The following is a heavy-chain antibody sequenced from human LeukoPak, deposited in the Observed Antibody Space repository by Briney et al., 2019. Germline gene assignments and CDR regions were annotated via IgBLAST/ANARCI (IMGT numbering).Heavy chain of an antibody. V-gene: IGHV1-18*01. CDR2: ISAYNGNT. Sequence: ASVKVSCKASGYTLTSYGISWVRQAPGQGLEWMGWISAYNGNTNYAQKFQGRVTMTRDTSTSTVYMELSSLRSEDTAVYYCAREPDTYSSGYFQHWGQGTLVTVSS. CDR1: GYTLTSYG. D-gene: IGHD6-25*01. CDR3: AREPDTYSSGYFQH. J-gene: IGHJ1*01.